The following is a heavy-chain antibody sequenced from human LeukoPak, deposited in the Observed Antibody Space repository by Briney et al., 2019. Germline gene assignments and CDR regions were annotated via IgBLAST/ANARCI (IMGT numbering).Heavy chain of an antibody. CDR2: INHSGST. Sequence: SETLSLTCAVYGGSFSGYYWSWIRQPPGKGLEWIGEINHSGSTNYNPSLKSRVTISVDTSKNQFSLKLSSATAADTAVYYCARKGYCSSTSCYSNGAARRPNWFDPWGQGTLVTVSS. J-gene: IGHJ5*02. D-gene: IGHD2-2*01. CDR1: GGSFSGYY. CDR3: ARKGYCSSTSCYSNGAARRPNWFDP. V-gene: IGHV4-34*01.